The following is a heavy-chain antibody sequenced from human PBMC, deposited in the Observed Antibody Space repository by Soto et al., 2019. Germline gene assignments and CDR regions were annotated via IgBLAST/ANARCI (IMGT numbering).Heavy chain of an antibody. V-gene: IGHV3-23*01. J-gene: IGHJ4*02. CDR2: ITYTGVST. D-gene: IGHD6-13*01. CDR3: AKASVWYPYFDS. CDR1: EFSFDDYA. Sequence: GGSLRLSCAASEFSFDDYAMSWVRQAPGKGLEWVSSITYTGVSTYYVDSVKGRFTISRDNPKDTLYLQMNSLRAEDTAIYYCAKASVWYPYFDSWGQGTLVTVS.